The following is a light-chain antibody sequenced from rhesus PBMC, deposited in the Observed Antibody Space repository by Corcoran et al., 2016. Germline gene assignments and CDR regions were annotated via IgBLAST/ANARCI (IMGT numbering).Light chain of an antibody. CDR1: QGFSSY. V-gene: IGKV3S9*01. CDR2: GSS. Sequence: EIVMTQSPATLSLFPGERATLSCRARQGFSSYVAWSQQKLEQAPSCLTNGSSGRATGIPDRFSGSGSGTDFTLSISSREPEGFAVYYCQRYSNWPRTFGQGTKVEIK. J-gene: IGKJ1*01. CDR3: QRYSNWPRT.